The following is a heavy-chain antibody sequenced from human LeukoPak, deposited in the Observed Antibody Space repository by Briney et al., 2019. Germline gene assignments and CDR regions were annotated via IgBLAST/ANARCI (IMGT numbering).Heavy chain of an antibody. V-gene: IGHV3-7*03. D-gene: IGHD6-13*01. CDR2: IKLDGGEK. CDR1: GFTFSNYW. Sequence: PGGSLRLSCAASGFTFSNYWMSWVRQAPGKGLEWVANIKLDGGEKYYVDSVKGRFSISRDNAKNSLYLQMNSLRAEDTALYYCARDLGAAGYTWGFDYWGQGTLVTVSS. J-gene: IGHJ4*02. CDR3: ARDLGAAGYTWGFDY.